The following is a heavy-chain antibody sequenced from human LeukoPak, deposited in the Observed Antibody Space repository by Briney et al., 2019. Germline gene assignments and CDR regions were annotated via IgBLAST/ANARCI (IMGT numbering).Heavy chain of an antibody. CDR2: INSEGSTI. CDR3: ARISSDSISYYDH. J-gene: IGHJ1*01. V-gene: IGHV3-74*01. D-gene: IGHD3-22*01. CDR1: GITFSTYW. Sequence: GGSLRLSCAGSGITFSTYWMHWVRQAPGKGLVWVSRINSEGSTISCAGSVKGRFTISRDNAKNTLFLQMNSLRAEDTAVYYCARISSDSISYYDHWGQGTLVTVSS.